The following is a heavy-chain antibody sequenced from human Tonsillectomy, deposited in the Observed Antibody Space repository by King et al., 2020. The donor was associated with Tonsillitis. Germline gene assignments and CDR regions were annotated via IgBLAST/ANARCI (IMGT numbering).Heavy chain of an antibody. D-gene: IGHD3-9*01. CDR3: ARAANDFDWLLNPWFDP. CDR2: MFYSGSA. CDR1: GGSISSGTYS. J-gene: IGHJ5*01. Sequence: LQLQESGSRLVMPSQTLPLTCTVSGGSISSGTYSWSWIRQPPGKGLEWIGYMFYSGSAYYNPSFKSRVTLSVDRSKNQFSLKLKSVTAADTAMYYCARAANDFDWLLNPWFDPWGQGTLVTVSS. V-gene: IGHV4-30-2*01.